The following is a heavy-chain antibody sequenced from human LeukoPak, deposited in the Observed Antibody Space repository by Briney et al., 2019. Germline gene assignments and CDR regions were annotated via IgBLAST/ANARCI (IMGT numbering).Heavy chain of an antibody. D-gene: IGHD7-27*01. Sequence: SETLSLTCTVSGGSISSYYWTWIRQPPGGGLEWIGYIYYSGSSTYYNPSLNSRVTISVDTSKSQFSLKLSSVTAADTAVYYCASRKLGNDYWGQGTLVTVSS. J-gene: IGHJ4*02. CDR2: IYYSGSST. V-gene: IGHV4-59*12. CDR1: GGSISSYY. CDR3: ASRKLGNDY.